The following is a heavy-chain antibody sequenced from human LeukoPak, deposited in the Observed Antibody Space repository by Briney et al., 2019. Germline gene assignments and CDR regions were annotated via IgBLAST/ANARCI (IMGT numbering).Heavy chain of an antibody. V-gene: IGHV3-21*01. CDR3: ARGGSGSYYHLFDY. CDR1: GFTFSSYE. Sequence: GGSLRLSCAASGFTFSSYEMNWVRQAPGKGLEWVSSISSSSSYIYYADSVKGRFTISRDNAKNSLYLQMNSLRAEDTAVYYCARGGSGSYYHLFDYWGQGTLVTVSS. J-gene: IGHJ4*02. CDR2: ISSSSSYI. D-gene: IGHD3-10*01.